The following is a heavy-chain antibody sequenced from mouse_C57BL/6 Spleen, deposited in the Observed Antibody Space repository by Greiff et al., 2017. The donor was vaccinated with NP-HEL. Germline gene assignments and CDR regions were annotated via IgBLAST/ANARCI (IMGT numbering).Heavy chain of an antibody. D-gene: IGHD2-10*01. Sequence: QVQLKQSGAELVKPGASVKLSCKASGYTFTSYWMQWVKQRPGQGLEWIGEIDPSDSYTNYNQKFKGKATLTVDTSSSTAYMQLSSLTSEDSAVYYCARSLLDYWGQGTTLTVSS. J-gene: IGHJ2*01. V-gene: IGHV1-50*01. CDR1: GYTFTSYW. CDR2: IDPSDSYT. CDR3: ARSLLDY.